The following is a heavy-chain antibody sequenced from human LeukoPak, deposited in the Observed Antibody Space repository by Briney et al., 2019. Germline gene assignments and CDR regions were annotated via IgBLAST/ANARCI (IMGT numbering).Heavy chain of an antibody. CDR2: VNPSGGST. CDR3: ARDREWIQPDEAVFDY. J-gene: IGHJ4*02. D-gene: IGHD5-18*01. Sequence: ASVKVSCKASGYTFTSYYMHWVRQAPRQGLEWMGIVNPSGGSTSYAQKFQGRVTMTRDTSTSTVYMELSSLRSEDTAVYYCARDREWIQPDEAVFDYWGQGTLVTVSS. CDR1: GYTFTSYY. V-gene: IGHV1-46*01.